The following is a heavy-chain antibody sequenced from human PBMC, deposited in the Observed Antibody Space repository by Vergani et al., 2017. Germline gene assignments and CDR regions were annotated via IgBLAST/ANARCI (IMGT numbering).Heavy chain of an antibody. CDR1: GFTFSSYE. CDR3: ARESIAAAGTISGFDY. D-gene: IGHD6-13*01. Sequence: EVQLVESGGGLVQPGGSLRLSCAASGFTFSSYEMNWVRQAPGKGLEWVSYISSSGSTIYYADSVKGRFTISRDNAKNSLYLQMNSLRAEDTAVYYCARESIAAAGTISGFDYWGQGTLVTVSS. CDR2: ISSSGSTI. J-gene: IGHJ4*02. V-gene: IGHV3-48*03.